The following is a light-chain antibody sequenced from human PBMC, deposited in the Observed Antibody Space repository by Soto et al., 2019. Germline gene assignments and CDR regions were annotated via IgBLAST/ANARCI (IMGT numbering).Light chain of an antibody. CDR1: NSNIGASND. CDR2: GDN. V-gene: IGLV1-40*01. J-gene: IGLJ1*01. Sequence: QSVLTQPPSVSGAPGQRVTISCTGGNSNIGASNDVHWYQQIPGTAPKLLIYGDNNRPSGVPDRFSGSKSGTSASLAITGLQAEDEADYYCSSYTSSSTLLFVFGTGTKLTVL. CDR3: SSYTSSSTLLFV.